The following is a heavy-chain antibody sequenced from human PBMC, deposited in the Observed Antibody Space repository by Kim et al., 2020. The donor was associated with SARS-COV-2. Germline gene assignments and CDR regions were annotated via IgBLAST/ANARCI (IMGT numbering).Heavy chain of an antibody. Sequence: YVRSRFAITRANAKNSLYLQMTSLRAEDTAVYYCARDRNNDQYGDLYFDSWGQGTLVTVSS. V-gene: IGHV3-11*06. J-gene: IGHJ4*02. D-gene: IGHD4-17*01. CDR3: ARDRNNDQYGDLYFDS.